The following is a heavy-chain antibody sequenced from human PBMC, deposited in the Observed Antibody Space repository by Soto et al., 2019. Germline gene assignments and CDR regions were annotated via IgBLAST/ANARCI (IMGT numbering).Heavy chain of an antibody. J-gene: IGHJ5*02. D-gene: IGHD2-2*01. CDR2: ISSSGSTI. V-gene: IGHV3-11*01. Sequence: GGSLRLSCAASGFTFSDYYMSWIRQAPGKGLEWVSYISSSGSTIYYADSVKGRFTISRDNAKNSLYLQMNSLRAEDTAVYYCARDAGPRLGYCSSTSCLNWFDPWGQGTLVTVSS. CDR1: GFTFSDYY. CDR3: ARDAGPRLGYCSSTSCLNWFDP.